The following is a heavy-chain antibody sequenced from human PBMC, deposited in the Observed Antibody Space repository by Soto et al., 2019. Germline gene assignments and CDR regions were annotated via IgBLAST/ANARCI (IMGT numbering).Heavy chain of an antibody. Sequence: SETLSLTCTVSGDSISAYSWSWVRQPPGKGLEWIGNIHYNGNTKYNPSLKSRVTMSVDTSKNQFSLKLISVTAADTAVYYCARDVGYCYGSPYNWFDPWGQGTLVTVSS. V-gene: IGHV4-59*01. CDR2: IHYNGNT. CDR3: ARDVGYCYGSPYNWFDP. D-gene: IGHD5-18*01. CDR1: GDSISAYS. J-gene: IGHJ5*02.